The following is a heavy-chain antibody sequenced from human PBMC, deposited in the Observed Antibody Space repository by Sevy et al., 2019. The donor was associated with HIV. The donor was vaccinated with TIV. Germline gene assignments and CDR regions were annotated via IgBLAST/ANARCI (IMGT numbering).Heavy chain of an antibody. V-gene: IGHV3-30*18. J-gene: IGHJ6*04. CDR3: AKDGHASWTANSYYHLDV. Sequence: GGSLRLSCVASGFIFSGNGMHWVRQAPGKGLEWLAAISYDGSKKYSADSVKGRFTISRDNSQSTLYLEMKSLRVEDSAVYYSAKDGHASWTANSYYHLDVWGKGTTVTVSS. D-gene: IGHD3-10*01. CDR2: ISYDGSKK. CDR1: GFIFSGNG.